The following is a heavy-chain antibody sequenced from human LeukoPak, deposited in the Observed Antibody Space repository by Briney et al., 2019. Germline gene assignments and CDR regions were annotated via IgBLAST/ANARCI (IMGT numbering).Heavy chain of an antibody. CDR2: INPNSSGT. CDR3: ARASYTMVRGVIILNWFDP. J-gene: IGHJ5*02. V-gene: IGHV1-2*02. CDR1: GYTFTGYY. D-gene: IGHD3-10*01. Sequence: ASVKVSCKASGYTFTGYYMHWVRQAPGQGLEWMGWINPNSSGTNYAQKFQGRVTITADKSTSTAYMELSSLRSEDTAVYYCARASYTMVRGVIILNWFDPWGQGTLVTVSS.